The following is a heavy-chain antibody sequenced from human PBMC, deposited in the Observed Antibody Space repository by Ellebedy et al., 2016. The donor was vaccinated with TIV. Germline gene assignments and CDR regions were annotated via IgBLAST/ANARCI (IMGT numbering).Heavy chain of an antibody. CDR3: AKDRSYGTGDWIDAFDI. Sequence: DSVKGRFTISRDVSKNTVYLQMNSLRGEDSAVYYCAKDRSYGTGDWIDAFDIWGQGTMVTVSS. J-gene: IGHJ3*02. D-gene: IGHD2-8*02. V-gene: IGHV3-23*01.